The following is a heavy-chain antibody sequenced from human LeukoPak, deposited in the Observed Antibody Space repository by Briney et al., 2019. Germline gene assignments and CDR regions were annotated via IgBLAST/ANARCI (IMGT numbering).Heavy chain of an antibody. Sequence: PGGSLRLSCAASGLTFSSYSMNWVRQAPGKGLEWVSSISSSSSYIYYADSVKGRFTISRDNAKNSLYLQMNSLRAEDTAVYYCARPYSSGTSAFDYWGQGTLVTVSS. J-gene: IGHJ4*02. CDR3: ARPYSSGTSAFDY. CDR1: GLTFSSYS. CDR2: ISSSSSYI. V-gene: IGHV3-21*01. D-gene: IGHD6-19*01.